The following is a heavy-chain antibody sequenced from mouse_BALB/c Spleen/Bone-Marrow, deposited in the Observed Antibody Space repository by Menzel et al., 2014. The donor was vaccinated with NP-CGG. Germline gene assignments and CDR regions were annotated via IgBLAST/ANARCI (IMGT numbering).Heavy chain of an antibody. V-gene: IGHV1-9*01. D-gene: IGHD2-14*01. Sequence: VQGVESGTELMKPGASMKISCKATGYTFSSYWIERVKQRPGHGLEWIGEILPGSGSTNYNEKFKGKATFTADTSSKTAYMQLSSLTSEDSAVYYCARMKYRYDGYFDYWGQGTTLTVSS. CDR3: ARMKYRYDGYFDY. CDR1: GYTFSSYW. CDR2: ILPGSGST. J-gene: IGHJ2*01.